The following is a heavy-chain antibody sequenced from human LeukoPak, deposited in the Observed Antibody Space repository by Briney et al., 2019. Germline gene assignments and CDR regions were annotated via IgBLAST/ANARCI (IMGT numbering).Heavy chain of an antibody. CDR2: MNQDGSDK. J-gene: IGHJ5*02. D-gene: IGHD2-2*01. V-gene: IGHV3-7*01. Sequence: GGPLRLSCAASGFRFSSYWMTWVRQAPGKGLEWVANMNQDGSDKKYVDSVKGRFTISRDNAKNSLCLQINSLRVEDTALYYCARDAYDYASESWGQGTLVTVSS. CDR1: GFRFSSYW. CDR3: ARDAYDYASES.